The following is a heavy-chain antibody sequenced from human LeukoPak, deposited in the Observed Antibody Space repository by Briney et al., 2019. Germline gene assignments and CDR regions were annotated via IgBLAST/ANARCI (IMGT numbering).Heavy chain of an antibody. J-gene: IGHJ5*02. CDR1: GDSVSSNSAA. Sequence: SQTLSLTCAISGDSVSSNSAAWNWIRQSPSRGLEWLGRTYYRSKWYNDYAVSMKSRITINPDTSKNQFSLQLNSVTPEDTAVYYCARDHTTVTSRPHWFDPWGQGTLVTVSS. CDR2: TYYRSKWYN. V-gene: IGHV6-1*01. D-gene: IGHD4-17*01. CDR3: ARDHTTVTSRPHWFDP.